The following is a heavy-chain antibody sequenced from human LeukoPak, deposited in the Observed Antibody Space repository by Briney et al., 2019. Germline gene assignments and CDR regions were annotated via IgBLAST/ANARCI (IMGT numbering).Heavy chain of an antibody. CDR3: ARQFDFWSGYFDY. CDR1: GGSISSYC. Sequence: SETLSLTCTVSGGSISSYCWSWIRQPPGKGLEWIGYIHYSGSTDYNPSLKSRVTISVDTSKNQFSLKLNSVTAADTAVYYCARQFDFWSGYFDYWGQGALVTVSS. CDR2: IHYSGST. J-gene: IGHJ4*02. D-gene: IGHD3-3*01. V-gene: IGHV4-59*08.